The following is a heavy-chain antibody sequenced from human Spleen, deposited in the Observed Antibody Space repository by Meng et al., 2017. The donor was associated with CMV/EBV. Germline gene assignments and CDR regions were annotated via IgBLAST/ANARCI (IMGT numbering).Heavy chain of an antibody. Sequence: ASVKVSCKASGYSFTNYGISWVRQAPGQGLEWMGWISPYDGDTNYGQDLQGRVTMTTDTSTSTAYMVLRSLRSDDTAVYYCSSDLGHCGGTDCWFDTFDIWGQGTMVTVSS. CDR2: ISPYDGDT. CDR3: SSDLGHCGGTDCWFDTFDI. V-gene: IGHV1-18*01. J-gene: IGHJ3*02. D-gene: IGHD2-21*01. CDR1: GYSFTNYG.